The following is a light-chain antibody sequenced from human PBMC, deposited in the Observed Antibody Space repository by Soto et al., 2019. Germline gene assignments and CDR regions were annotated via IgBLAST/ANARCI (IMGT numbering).Light chain of an antibody. CDR2: LNSDGSH. CDR1: SGHSNYA. CDR3: QTWGSGIVV. Sequence: QSVRTQSPAASASLGASVKLTCTLSSGHSNYAIAWHQQQSEKGPRYLMKLNSDGSHSKGDGIPDRFSGSRSGAERYLTISSIQSEDEADYYCQTWGSGIVVFGGGTQLTVL. V-gene: IGLV4-69*02. J-gene: IGLJ2*01.